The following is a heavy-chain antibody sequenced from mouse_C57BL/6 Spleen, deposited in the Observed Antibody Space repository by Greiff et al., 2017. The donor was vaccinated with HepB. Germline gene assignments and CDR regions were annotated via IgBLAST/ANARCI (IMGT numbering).Heavy chain of an antibody. J-gene: IGHJ4*01. CDR1: GYTFTDYE. D-gene: IGHD2-13*01. CDR3: TRLGDHEGYAMDY. CDR2: IDPETGGT. Sequence: VQLQQSGAELVRPGASVTLSCKASGYTFTDYEMHWVKQTPVHGLEWIGAIDPETGGTAYNQKFKGKAILTADKSSSTAYMELRSLTSEDSAVYYCTRLGDHEGYAMDYWGQGTSVTVSS. V-gene: IGHV1-15*01.